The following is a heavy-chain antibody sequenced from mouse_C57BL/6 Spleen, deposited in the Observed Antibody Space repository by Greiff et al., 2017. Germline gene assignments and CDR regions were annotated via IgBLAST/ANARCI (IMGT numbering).Heavy chain of an antibody. CDR3: ARHGGIGCGNYAMDY. Sequence: EVNVVESGGGLVQPGGSLKLSCAASGFTFSDYYMYWVRQTPEKRLEWVAYISTGGGSTYYPDAVKGRFTISRDNAKNTLYLQMSRLKSEDTAMYYCARHGGIGCGNYAMDYWGQGTSVTVSS. J-gene: IGHJ4*01. CDR1: GFTFSDYY. D-gene: IGHD1-1*01. V-gene: IGHV5-12*01. CDR2: ISTGGGST.